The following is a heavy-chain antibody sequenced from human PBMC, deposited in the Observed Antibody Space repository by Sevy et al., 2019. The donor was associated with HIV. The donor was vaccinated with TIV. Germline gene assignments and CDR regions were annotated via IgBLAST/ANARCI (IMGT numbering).Heavy chain of an antibody. J-gene: IGHJ6*02. CDR1: GFTLSDYY. Sequence: GGSLRLSCAASGFTLSDYYMSWIRQAPGKGLQWISYISSSSDTIYYADSVKGRFTISRDNAKNSLYLEMNSLRVEDTAVYYCARDHEKDGDLGDYYYYAMDVWGQGTMVTVSS. CDR3: ARDHEKDGDLGDYYYYAMDV. D-gene: IGHD4-17*01. V-gene: IGHV3-11*01. CDR2: ISSSSDTI.